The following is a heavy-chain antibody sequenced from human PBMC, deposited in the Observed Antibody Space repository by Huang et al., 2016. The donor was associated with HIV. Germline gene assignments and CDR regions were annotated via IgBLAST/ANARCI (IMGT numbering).Heavy chain of an antibody. CDR3: AGPNDIFTV. J-gene: IGHJ4*02. D-gene: IGHD3-9*01. V-gene: IGHV3-7*01. CDR2: IKPDEIEK. CDR1: GFNFSSYW. Sequence: EVQLVESGGGLVQPGGSLRLSCAASGFNFSSYWMSWVRQAPGKGREWVASIKPDEIEKYYVDSVKGRFAVSRDRAKNSVFLEMNSLSAEDTAVYYCAGPNDIFTVWGQGALVTVSS.